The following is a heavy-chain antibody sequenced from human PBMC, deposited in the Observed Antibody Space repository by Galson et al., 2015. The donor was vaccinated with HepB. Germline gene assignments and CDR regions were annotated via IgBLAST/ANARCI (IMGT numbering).Heavy chain of an antibody. CDR3: ASSTIFGVVYYFAY. J-gene: IGHJ4*02. Sequence: SVKVSCKASGGTFNNYAISWVRQAPGQGLEWMGEIIPIFGTIHYAQKFQGRVTITAAKSTSIAYMELSSLGSEDTAVYYCASSTIFGVVYYFAYWGQGTPVTVSS. CDR2: IIPIFGTI. V-gene: IGHV1-69*06. CDR1: GGTFNNYA. D-gene: IGHD3-3*01.